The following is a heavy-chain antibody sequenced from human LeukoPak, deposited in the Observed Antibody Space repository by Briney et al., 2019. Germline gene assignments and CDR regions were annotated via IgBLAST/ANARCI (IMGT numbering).Heavy chain of an antibody. CDR3: ARRGGGPLDFWSGYFDY. CDR1: GGSISSGSYY. Sequence: SETLSLTCTVSGGSISSGSYYWSWIRQPAGKGLEWIGRIYTSGSTNYNPSLKSRFTISVDTSKNQFSLKLSSVTAADTAAYYCARRGGGPLDFWSGYFDYWGQGTLVTVSS. CDR2: IYTSGST. V-gene: IGHV4-61*02. J-gene: IGHJ4*02. D-gene: IGHD3-3*01.